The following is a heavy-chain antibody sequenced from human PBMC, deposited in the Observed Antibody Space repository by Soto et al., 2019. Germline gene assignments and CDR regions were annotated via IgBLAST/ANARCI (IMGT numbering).Heavy chain of an antibody. Sequence: VQLVESGGGQVKPGGSLRLSCAASGFTFSSYTINWVRLGPGKGLEWVASVSTRSSLIYYVDSVKGRFTISRDNAKNSAYLQMNSLRAEDTAVYYCATLARGGPVTLPLDAWGQGTLVTVSS. CDR1: GFTFSSYT. J-gene: IGHJ5*02. D-gene: IGHD3-10*01. V-gene: IGHV3-21*01. CDR3: ATLARGGPVTLPLDA. CDR2: VSTRSSLI.